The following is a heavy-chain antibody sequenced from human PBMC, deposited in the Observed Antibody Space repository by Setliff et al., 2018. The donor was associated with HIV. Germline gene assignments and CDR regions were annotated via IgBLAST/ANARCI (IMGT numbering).Heavy chain of an antibody. D-gene: IGHD5-12*01. CDR1: GGSITNSNYY. V-gene: IGHV4-39*01. J-gene: IGHJ4*01. CDR2: IYYTENT. Sequence: SETLSLTCTVSGGSITNSNYYWGWFRQPPGKGLEWIGAIYYTENTYYNPSLKSRITMSVDTSKNQFSLKLRSGTAADTAVYFCASLRWLRSKHSDYWGQGILVTVSS. CDR3: ASLRWLRSKHSDY.